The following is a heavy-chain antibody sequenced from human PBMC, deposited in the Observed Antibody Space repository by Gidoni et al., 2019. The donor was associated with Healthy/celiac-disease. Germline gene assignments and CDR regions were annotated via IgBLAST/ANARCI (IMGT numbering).Heavy chain of an antibody. CDR3: AREDRVGDGYNYDYYYGMDV. CDR1: GGTFSSYA. V-gene: IGHV1-69*01. J-gene: IGHJ6*02. CDR2: IIPIFGTA. D-gene: IGHD5-12*01. Sequence: QVQLVQSGAEVKKPGSSVQVSCKASGGTFSSYAISWVRQAPGQGLEWMGGIIPIFGTANYAQKFQGRVTITADESTSTAYMELSSLRSEDTAVYYCAREDRVGDGYNYDYYYGMDVWGQGTTVTVSS.